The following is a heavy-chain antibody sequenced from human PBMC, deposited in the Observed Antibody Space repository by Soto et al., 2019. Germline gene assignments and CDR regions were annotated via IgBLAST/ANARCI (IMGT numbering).Heavy chain of an antibody. CDR2: IYPGDSDT. V-gene: IGHV5-51*01. J-gene: IGHJ3*02. CDR1: GYSFTSYW. D-gene: IGHD5-12*01. Sequence: PGESLKISCKGSGYSFTSYWIGWVRQMPGKGLEWMGIIYPGDSDTRYSPSFQGQVTISADKSISTAYLQWSSLKASDTAMYYCAREAGLYIVATEHDAFDIWGQGTMVTVSS. CDR3: AREAGLYIVATEHDAFDI.